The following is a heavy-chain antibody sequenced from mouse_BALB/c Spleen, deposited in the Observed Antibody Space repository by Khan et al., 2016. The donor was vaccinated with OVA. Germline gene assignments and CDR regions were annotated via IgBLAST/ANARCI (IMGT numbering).Heavy chain of an antibody. V-gene: IGHV5-17*02. CDR2: ISSGSSTI. CDR3: ARDSNFDY. Sequence: EVQLQESGGGLVQPGGSRKLSCAASGFTFSRFGMHWVRQAPEKGLEWVAYISSGSSTIYYGDTVKGRFTISRDNPKNTLFLQMTSLRSEDTAMYYCARDSNFDYWGQGTTLTVSS. J-gene: IGHJ2*01. CDR1: GFTFSRFG.